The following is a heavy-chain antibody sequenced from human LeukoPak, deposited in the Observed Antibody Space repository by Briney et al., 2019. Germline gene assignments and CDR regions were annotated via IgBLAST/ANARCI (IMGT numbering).Heavy chain of an antibody. CDR1: GGTFSSYA. J-gene: IGHJ4*02. CDR2: IIPIFGTA. V-gene: IGHV1-69*13. CDR3: ARDRHTGWLRKEGYFDY. D-gene: IGHD5-12*01. Sequence: SVKVSCKASGGTFSSYAISWVRQAPGQGLEWMGGIIPIFGTANYAQKFQGRVTITADESTSTAYMELSSLRSEDTAVYYCARDRHTGWLRKEGYFDYWGQGTLATVSS.